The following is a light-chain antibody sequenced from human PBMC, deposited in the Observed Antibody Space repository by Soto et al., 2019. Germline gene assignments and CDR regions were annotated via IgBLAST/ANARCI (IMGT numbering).Light chain of an antibody. Sequence: QSVLTQPASVSGSPGQSITISCTGTSSDVGGYNYVSWYQQHPGNAPRLMIYEVNNRPSGVPNRFSGSKSGNTASLTISGLQAEDEADYYCSSYTSSSTWVFGGGTKVTVL. J-gene: IGLJ3*02. CDR1: SSDVGGYNY. V-gene: IGLV2-14*01. CDR3: SSYTSSSTWV. CDR2: EVN.